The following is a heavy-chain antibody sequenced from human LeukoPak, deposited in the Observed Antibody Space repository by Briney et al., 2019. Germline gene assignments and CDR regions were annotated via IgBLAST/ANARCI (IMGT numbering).Heavy chain of an antibody. V-gene: IGHV3-66*01. D-gene: IGHD5-24*01. CDR1: GFTVRNNY. CDR2: IYSMGNT. J-gene: IGHJ4*02. Sequence: GGSLRLSCAASGFTVRNNYVSWVRQAPGKGLDWVSVIYSMGNTYHVDSVKGRFTISGDNSKNTVYLQMNSLRPEDTAVYYCATMRDGYNWGAHYWGQGTLVTVSS. CDR3: ATMRDGYNWGAHY.